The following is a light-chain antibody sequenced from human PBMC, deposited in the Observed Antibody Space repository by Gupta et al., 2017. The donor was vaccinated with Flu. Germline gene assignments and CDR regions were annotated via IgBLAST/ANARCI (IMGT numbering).Light chain of an antibody. J-gene: IGKJ5*01. CDR3: QQYVTYPIT. CDR2: AVS. CDR1: QGVNDY. Sequence: GDRVSISWRASQGVNDYIAWFQQRPGEAPKSLIHAVSQLQSGVPSRFSGSGSGTYFTLTISSLQPEDFGTYYCQQYVTYPITFGQGTRLEIK. V-gene: IGKV1-16*01.